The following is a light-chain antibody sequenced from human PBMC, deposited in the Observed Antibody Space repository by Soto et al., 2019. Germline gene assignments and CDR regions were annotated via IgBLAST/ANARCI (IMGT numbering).Light chain of an antibody. CDR3: SSYTSSSTLYV. CDR1: SSDVGGYNY. V-gene: IGLV2-14*01. J-gene: IGLJ1*01. Sequence: SAVTQPGSLSGSPGQAVTISSTGTSSDVGGYNYVSWYQQHPGKAPKLMIYDVSNRPSGVSNRFSGSKSGNTASLTISGLQAEDEADYYCSSYTSSSTLYVFGTGTKVTVL. CDR2: DVS.